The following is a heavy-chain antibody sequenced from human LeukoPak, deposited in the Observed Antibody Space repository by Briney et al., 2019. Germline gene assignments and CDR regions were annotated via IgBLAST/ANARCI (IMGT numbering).Heavy chain of an antibody. V-gene: IGHV3-23*01. CDR1: GFTFSSYA. CDR3: AKGEEWQLAEDAFDI. Sequence: SGGSLRLFCAASGFTFSSYAMSWVRQAPGKGLEWVSAISGSGGSTYYADSVKGRFTISRDNSKNTLYLQMNSLRAEDTAVYYCAKGEEWQLAEDAFDIWGQGTMVTVSS. D-gene: IGHD6-13*01. CDR2: ISGSGGST. J-gene: IGHJ3*02.